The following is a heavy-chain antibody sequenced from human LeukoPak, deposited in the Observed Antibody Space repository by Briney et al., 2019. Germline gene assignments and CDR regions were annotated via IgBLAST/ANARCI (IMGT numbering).Heavy chain of an antibody. D-gene: IGHD3-10*01. V-gene: IGHV1-2*02. J-gene: IGHJ4*02. CDR2: INPNSGGT. Sequence: ASVKVSCKASGYTFTGYYMHWVRQAHGQGLEWMGWINPNSGGTNYAQKIQGRVTMTRDTSISTAYMELSRLRSDDTAVYYCARDYYGSGSYSEFGYWGQGTLVTVSS. CDR1: GYTFTGYY. CDR3: ARDYYGSGSYSEFGY.